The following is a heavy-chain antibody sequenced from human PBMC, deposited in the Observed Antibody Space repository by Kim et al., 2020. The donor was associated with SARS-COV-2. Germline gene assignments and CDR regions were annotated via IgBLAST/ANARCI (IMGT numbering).Heavy chain of an antibody. V-gene: IGHV1-69*04. D-gene: IGHD5-12*01. CDR2: IIPILGIA. CDR3: TRGGDSGYPFDY. Sequence: SVKVSCKASGGTFSSYAISWVRQAPGQGLEWMGRIIPILGIANYAQKFQGRVTITADKSTSTAYMELSSLRSEDTAVYYCTRGGDSGYPFDYWGQGTLVSVSS. CDR1: GGTFSSYA. J-gene: IGHJ4*02.